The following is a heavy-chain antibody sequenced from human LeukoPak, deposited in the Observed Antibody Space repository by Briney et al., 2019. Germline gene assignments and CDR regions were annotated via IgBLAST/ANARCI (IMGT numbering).Heavy chain of an antibody. CDR2: ISSSSAYI. D-gene: IGHD5-24*01. Sequence: GGSLRLSCAASGFTFSSYSMNWVRQAPGKGLEWVAFISSSSAYISYADSVKGRFTISRDNAKNSLYLQMNNLRAEDTAVYYCAKKMDDALDIWGQGTMVTVSS. CDR3: AKKMDDALDI. CDR1: GFTFSSYS. V-gene: IGHV3-21*01. J-gene: IGHJ3*02.